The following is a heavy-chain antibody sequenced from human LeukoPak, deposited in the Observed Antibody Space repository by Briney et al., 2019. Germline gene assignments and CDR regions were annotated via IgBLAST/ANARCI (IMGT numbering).Heavy chain of an antibody. D-gene: IGHD3-22*01. CDR3: ARTSYYYDSSGYSNPFDY. CDR2: IDRDDDK. CDR1: GFSLSTSGMC. V-gene: IGHV2-70*01. Sequence: VSGPTLVNPTQTLTLTCTFSGFSLSTSGMCVSWIRQPPGKALEWLALIDRDDDKYYSTSLKTRLTISKDTSKNQVVLTMTNMDPVDTATYYCARTSYYYDSSGYSNPFDYWGQGTLVTVSS. J-gene: IGHJ4*02.